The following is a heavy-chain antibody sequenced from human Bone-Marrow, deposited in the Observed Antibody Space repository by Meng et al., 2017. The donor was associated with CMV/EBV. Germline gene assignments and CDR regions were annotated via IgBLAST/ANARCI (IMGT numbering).Heavy chain of an antibody. V-gene: IGHV1-69*05. J-gene: IGHJ6*02. CDR1: GGNFSSYA. Sequence: SVKVSCKASGGNFSSYAISWVRQAPGQGLEWMGGIIPIFGTANYAQKFQGRVTITTDESTSTAYMELSSLRSEDTAVYYCARQRMRAFVYYYGMDVWGQGTMVTVSS. CDR3: ARQRMRAFVYYYGMDV. CDR2: IIPIFGTA.